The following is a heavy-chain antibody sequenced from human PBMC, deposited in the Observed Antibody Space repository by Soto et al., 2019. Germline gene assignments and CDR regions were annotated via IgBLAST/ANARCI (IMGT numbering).Heavy chain of an antibody. CDR3: ARGLRWTRTFDF. J-gene: IGHJ4*02. D-gene: IGHD1-1*01. V-gene: IGHV4-39*01. CDR2: MSYNGKT. Sequence: PSETLSLTCSVSGRYITSCSYSWGWIRQSPGTGLQWIGSMSYNGKTYYNPSLEGRVAISVDTSKNQFSLKVISVTAADTAAYFCARGLRWTRTFDFWGQGTLVTVSS. CDR1: GRYITSCSYS.